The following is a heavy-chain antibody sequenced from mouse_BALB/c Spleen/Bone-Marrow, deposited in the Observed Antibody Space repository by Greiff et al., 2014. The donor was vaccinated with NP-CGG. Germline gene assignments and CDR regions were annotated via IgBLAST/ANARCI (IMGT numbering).Heavy chain of an antibody. V-gene: IGHV1-67*01. CDR2: ISTYCGNT. D-gene: IGHD1-1*01. CDR1: GYTFTDYA. Sequence: QVQLQQSGPELVRPGVSVKISCKGSGYTFTDYAMHWVRQSHAKRLEWIGVISTYCGNTNYKQKVKGKATMTVDKSSSTAYMEIARLESEDPAIYYGARSYYGSSQPLDYWGQGTTLTVSS. CDR3: ARSYYGSSQPLDY. J-gene: IGHJ2*01.